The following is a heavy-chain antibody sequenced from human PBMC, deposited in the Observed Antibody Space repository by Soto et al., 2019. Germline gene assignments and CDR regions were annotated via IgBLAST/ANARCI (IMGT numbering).Heavy chain of an antibody. CDR2: ITGSGGST. D-gene: IGHD3-10*01. CDR3: AEARGAMVRGAAFCFDY. V-gene: IGHV3-23*01. J-gene: IGHJ4*02. Sequence: GGSLRLSCAASGFTFTIYAMSWVRQAPGQGLEWVSAITGSGGSTYYADSVKGRFTISRDNSKNTLYLQMNSLRAEDTAVYYCAEARGAMVRGAAFCFDYWGQGTLVSVPS. CDR1: GFTFTIYA.